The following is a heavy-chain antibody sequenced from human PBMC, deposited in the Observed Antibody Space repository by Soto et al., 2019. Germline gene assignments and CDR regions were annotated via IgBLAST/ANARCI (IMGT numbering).Heavy chain of an antibody. Sequence: QVVLVQSGAEVKRPGDSVTVSCKAPEYTFANHFMHWVRQAPGQGLEWMGIINPYGGSATYTQKFHGRVTVTRDTSTSTLYLVLSSLTSADTAVYYCAREGSYYFDSRIDYWGQGTLVTVSS. J-gene: IGHJ4*02. CDR3: AREGSYYFDSRIDY. CDR2: INPYGGSA. V-gene: IGHV1-46*01. D-gene: IGHD3-10*01. CDR1: EYTFANHF.